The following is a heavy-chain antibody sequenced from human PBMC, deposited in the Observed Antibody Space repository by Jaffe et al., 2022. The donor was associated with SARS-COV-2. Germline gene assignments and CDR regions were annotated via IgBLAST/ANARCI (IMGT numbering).Heavy chain of an antibody. CDR2: ISDSGVNT. D-gene: IGHD7-27*01. CDR1: GFTFKDFA. Sequence: EVQLVESGGGLARPGESLRLSCAASGFTFKDFAMSWVRQAPGKGLEWVSAISDSGVNTYYAESVTGRFTISRDNSKDTLYLQMNSLRAEDTAIYYCAKEGLRNWADYWGQGILVTVSS. V-gene: IGHV3-23*04. J-gene: IGHJ4*02. CDR3: AKEGLRNWADY.